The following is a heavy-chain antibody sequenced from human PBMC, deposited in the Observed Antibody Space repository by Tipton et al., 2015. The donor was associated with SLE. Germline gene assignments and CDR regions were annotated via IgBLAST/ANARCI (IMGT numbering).Heavy chain of an antibody. CDR1: GATLGSDTDY. CDR2: ITFSWDT. Sequence: LRLSCTVSGATLGSDTDYWGWIRQPPGKGLEWIGGITFSWDTSYTPSYTPSLRSRVTISADTSKNQFSLKLSAVTASDTAVYFCAGHDYDIDCFQFWGQGTLVTVSS. CDR3: AGHDYDIDCFQF. J-gene: IGHJ4*02. V-gene: IGHV4-39*01. D-gene: IGHD3-9*01.